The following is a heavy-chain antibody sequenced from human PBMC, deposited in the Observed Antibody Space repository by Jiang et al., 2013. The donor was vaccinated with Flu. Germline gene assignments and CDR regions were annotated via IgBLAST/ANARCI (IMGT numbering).Heavy chain of an antibody. CDR2: IYYSGST. V-gene: IGHV4-30-4*01. Sequence: LVKPSQTLSLTCTVSGGSISSGDYYWSWIRQPPGKGLEWIGYIYYSGSTYYNPSLKSRVTISVDTSKNQFSLKLSSVTAADTAVYYCARDRPSRWRGDYYYGMDVWGQGTTVTVSS. CDR1: GGSISSGDYY. CDR3: ARDRPSRWRGDYYYGMDV. D-gene: IGHD5-24*01. J-gene: IGHJ6*02.